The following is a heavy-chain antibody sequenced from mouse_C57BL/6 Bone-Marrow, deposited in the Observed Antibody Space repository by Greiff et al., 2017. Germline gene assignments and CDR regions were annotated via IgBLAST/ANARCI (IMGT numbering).Heavy chain of an antibody. J-gene: IGHJ3*01. CDR3: ARWGGYYVGFAY. V-gene: IGHV1-75*01. CDR2: IFPGSGGT. Sequence: QVQLQQSGPELVKPGASVKISCKASGYTFTDYYINWVKQRPGQGLEWIGWIFPGSGGTYYNEKFKGKATLTVNKSSSTAYMLLSSLTAEDSAVYFCARWGGYYVGFAYWGQGTLVTVSA. CDR1: GYTFTDYY. D-gene: IGHD2-3*01.